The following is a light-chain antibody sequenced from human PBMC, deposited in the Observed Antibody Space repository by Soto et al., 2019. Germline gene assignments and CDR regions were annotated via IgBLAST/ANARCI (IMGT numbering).Light chain of an antibody. CDR3: GTWDSSLSVVV. V-gene: IGLV1-51*01. CDR2: DNS. J-gene: IGLJ2*01. Sequence: QSVLTQSSSVSAAAGQKVSIPCSGSYSNIGSNFVSWYQHFPGSAPKLVIYDNSQRPSGIPDRFSGSKSGSSATLGITGLQTGDEADYYCGTWDSSLSVVVFGGGTKLTVL. CDR1: YSNIGSNF.